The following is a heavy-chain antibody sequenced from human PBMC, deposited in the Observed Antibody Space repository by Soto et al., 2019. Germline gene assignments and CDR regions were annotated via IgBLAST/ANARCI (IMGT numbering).Heavy chain of an antibody. CDR3: ATYSDFWSGYVPSYYMDV. CDR2: FDPEDGET. CDR1: GYTLTELS. D-gene: IGHD3-3*01. Sequence: ASVKVSCQVSGYTLTELSMHWVRQAPGKGLEWMGGFDPEDGETIYAQKFQGRVTMTEDTSTDTAYMELSSLRSEDTAVYYCATYSDFWSGYVPSYYMDVWGKGTTVTV. J-gene: IGHJ6*03. V-gene: IGHV1-24*01.